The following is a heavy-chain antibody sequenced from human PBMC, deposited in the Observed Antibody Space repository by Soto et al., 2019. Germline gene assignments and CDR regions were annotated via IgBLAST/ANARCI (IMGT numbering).Heavy chain of an antibody. Sequence: SQTLSLTCAISGDSVSSNSAAWNWIRQSPSRGLEWLGRTYYRPKWYNDYAVSVKSRITINPDTSKNQFSLQLNSVTPEDTAVYYCARLYRSGWDNWFDPWGQGTLVTVSS. CDR3: ARLYRSGWDNWFDP. V-gene: IGHV6-1*01. CDR2: TYYRPKWYN. J-gene: IGHJ5*02. CDR1: GDSVSSNSAA. D-gene: IGHD6-19*01.